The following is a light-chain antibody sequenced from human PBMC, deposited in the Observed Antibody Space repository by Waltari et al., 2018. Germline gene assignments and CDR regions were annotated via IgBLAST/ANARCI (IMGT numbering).Light chain of an antibody. Sequence: EIVLTQSPGTASLSPGERVTLSRRASQSVGSSSLAWDQQKPGQAPRLVIYHASGRATGIPDRFSGSGSGTDFSLTISRLEPEDFAVYYCQQHGTLPATFGQGTKVEIK. CDR3: QQHGTLPAT. CDR2: HAS. V-gene: IGKV3-20*01. CDR1: QSVGSSS. J-gene: IGKJ1*01.